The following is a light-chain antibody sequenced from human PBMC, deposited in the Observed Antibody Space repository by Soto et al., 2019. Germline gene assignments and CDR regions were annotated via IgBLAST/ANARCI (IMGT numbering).Light chain of an antibody. V-gene: IGLV1-40*01. CDR3: QSYNSSLSGYV. J-gene: IGLJ1*01. CDR2: ENN. CDR1: SSNIGAGYE. Sequence: QPVLTQPPSVSGAPGQTVTISCTGSSSNIGAGYEAPWYQQVPGTAPKLLIYENNNRPSGVPDRFSGSKSGTSASLAITGLEDEDEAEYYCQSYNSSLSGYVFGTGTKLTVL.